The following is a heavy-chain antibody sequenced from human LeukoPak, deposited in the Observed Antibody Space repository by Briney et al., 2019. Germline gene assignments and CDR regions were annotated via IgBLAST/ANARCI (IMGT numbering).Heavy chain of an antibody. D-gene: IGHD2/OR15-2a*01. CDR3: ARGSPNKPDY. J-gene: IGHJ4*02. CDR2: ISSSGSTI. CDR1: GFTFSSYS. Sequence: GGSLRLSCAASGFTFSSYSMNWVRQAPGKGLEWVSYISSSGSTIYYADSVKGRFTISRDNAKNSLYLQMNSLRAEDTAVYYCARGSPNKPDYWGQGTLVTVSS. V-gene: IGHV3-48*04.